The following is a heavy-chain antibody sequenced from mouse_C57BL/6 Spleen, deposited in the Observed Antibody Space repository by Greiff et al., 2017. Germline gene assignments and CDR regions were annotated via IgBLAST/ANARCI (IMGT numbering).Heavy chain of an antibody. CDR1: GFNIKDYY. D-gene: IGHD2-5*01. V-gene: IGHV14-2*01. Sequence: EVQLQQSGAELVKPGASVKLSCTASGFNIKDYYMHWVKQRTEQGLEWIGRIDPEDGETKYAPTFQGKATITADTSSNTAYLQLSSLTSEDTAVYYCARSGPYYSNYVAYWGQGTLVTVSA. CDR3: ARSGPYYSNYVAY. CDR2: IDPEDGET. J-gene: IGHJ3*01.